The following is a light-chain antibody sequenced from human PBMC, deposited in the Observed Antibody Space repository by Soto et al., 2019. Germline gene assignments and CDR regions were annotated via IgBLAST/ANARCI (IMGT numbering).Light chain of an antibody. CDR1: SSDVGAYTS. CDR2: EVS. CDR3: SSYTSEHRDYV. V-gene: IGLV2-14*01. Sequence: QSVLTQPASVSGSPGQSITISCTGSSSDVGAYTSVSWYQQHPGKAPKLMIYEVSNRPSGVSRRFSGSKSGNTASLTISGLQAEAEAHYYCSSYTSEHRDYVFGTGIKVPXL. J-gene: IGLJ1*01.